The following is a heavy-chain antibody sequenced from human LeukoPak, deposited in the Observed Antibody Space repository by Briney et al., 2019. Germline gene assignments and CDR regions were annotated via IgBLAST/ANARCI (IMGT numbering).Heavy chain of an antibody. D-gene: IGHD6-25*01. V-gene: IGHV3-7*01. Sequence: PGGSLRLSCAASGFTFSSYWMSWVRQAPGKGLEWVANIKQDGSEKYYVDSVKGRFTISRDNAKNSLYLQMNSLRAEDTAVYYCARVLDVGDPSIAATYYRNWFDPWGQGTLVTVSS. CDR1: GFTFSSYW. CDR2: IKQDGSEK. CDR3: ARVLDVGDPSIAATYYRNWFDP. J-gene: IGHJ5*02.